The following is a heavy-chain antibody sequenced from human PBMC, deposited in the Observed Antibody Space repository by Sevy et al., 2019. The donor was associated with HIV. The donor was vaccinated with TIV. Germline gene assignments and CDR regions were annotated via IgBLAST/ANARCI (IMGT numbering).Heavy chain of an antibody. CDR3: ARAIALADSY. J-gene: IGHJ4*02. CDR1: VFTFSIYW. V-gene: IGHV3-7*01. CDR2: IKPDGSKK. D-gene: IGHD6-13*01. Sequence: GGSLRLSCAASVFTFSIYWTTWVRQAPGKGLEWVANIKPDGSKKYYVDSVKGRFTISRDNAENSLYLQMNSLRAEDTAVYYCARAIALADSYWGQGTQVTVSS.